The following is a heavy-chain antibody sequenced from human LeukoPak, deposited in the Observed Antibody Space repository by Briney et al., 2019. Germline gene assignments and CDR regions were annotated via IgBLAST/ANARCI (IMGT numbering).Heavy chain of an antibody. CDR3: ARRYYYDSSGYYDSYYYYYGMDV. J-gene: IGHJ6*02. D-gene: IGHD3-22*01. Sequence: PGRSLRLSCAASEFTFSSYAMHWVRQAPGKGLEWVAVISYDGSNKYYADSVKGRFTISRDNSKNTLYLQMNSLRAEDTAVYYCARRYYYDSSGYYDSYYYYYGMDVWGQGTTVTVSS. CDR2: ISYDGSNK. V-gene: IGHV3-30-3*01. CDR1: EFTFSSYA.